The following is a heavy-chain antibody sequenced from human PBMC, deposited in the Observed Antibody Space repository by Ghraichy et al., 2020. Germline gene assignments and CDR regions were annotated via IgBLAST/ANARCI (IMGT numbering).Heavy chain of an antibody. V-gene: IGHV1-3*01. J-gene: IGHJ1*01. Sequence: ASVKVSCKASGYTFTSYAMHWVRQAPGQRLEWMGWINAGNGNTKYSQKFQGRVTITRDTSASTAYMELSSLRSEDTAVYYCARDLYCSGGSCLQYFQHWGQGTLVTVS. CDR3: ARDLYCSGGSCLQYFQH. D-gene: IGHD2-15*01. CDR1: GYTFTSYA. CDR2: INAGNGNT.